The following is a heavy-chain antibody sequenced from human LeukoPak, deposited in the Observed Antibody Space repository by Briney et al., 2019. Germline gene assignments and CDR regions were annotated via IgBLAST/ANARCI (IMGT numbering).Heavy chain of an antibody. Sequence: SSETLSLTCTVSGGSISSGDYYWSWIRQPPGKGLEWIGYTYYSGGTYSNPSLKSRVTMSVDTSKNQFSLKLSSVTAAATAVYYCARDRGGYGAQQDYWGQGTLVTVSS. V-gene: IGHV4-30-4*08. D-gene: IGHD3-16*01. J-gene: IGHJ4*02. CDR3: ARDRGGYGAQQDY. CDR1: GGSISSGDYY. CDR2: TYYSGGT.